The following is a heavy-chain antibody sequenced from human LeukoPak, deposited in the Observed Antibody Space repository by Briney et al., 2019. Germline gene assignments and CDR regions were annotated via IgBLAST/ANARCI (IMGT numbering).Heavy chain of an antibody. CDR2: IYYSGST. Sequence: PSETLSLTCTVSGGSISSYYWSWIRQPPGKGLEWIGYIYYSGSTNYNPSLKSRVTISVDTSKNQFSLKLSSVTAADTAVYYCARAYSSGWYLTDKPYYFDYWGQGTLVTVSS. CDR1: GGSISSYY. V-gene: IGHV4-59*01. CDR3: ARAYSSGWYLTDKPYYFDY. D-gene: IGHD6-19*01. J-gene: IGHJ4*02.